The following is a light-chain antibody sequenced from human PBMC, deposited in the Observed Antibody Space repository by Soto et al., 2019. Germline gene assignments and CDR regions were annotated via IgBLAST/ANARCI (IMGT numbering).Light chain of an antibody. CDR2: KAS. CDR3: QQYNSYSRT. Sequence: DIQMTQSPSTLSASVGDRVTITCRASQTIRSWLAWYQQKPGKAPKLLIYKASTLESADPSRFSGSGSGTEFTLTISSLQPDDFATYYCQQYNSYSRTFGQGTKVEIK. J-gene: IGKJ1*01. CDR1: QTIRSW. V-gene: IGKV1-5*03.